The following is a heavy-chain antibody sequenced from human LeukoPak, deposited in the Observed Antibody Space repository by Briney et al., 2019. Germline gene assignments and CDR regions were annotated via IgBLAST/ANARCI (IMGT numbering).Heavy chain of an antibody. CDR3: ARVRGVEFDY. V-gene: IGHV1-46*01. J-gene: IGHJ4*02. Sequence: ASVKVSCKTSGYTFTSYYMHWVRQAPGQGLEWMGIINPSGGNTNYAQRFQGRVTMTRDTSTRTVYMELSSLRSEDTALYYRARVRGVEFDYWGQGTLVTVSS. D-gene: IGHD3-10*01. CDR2: INPSGGNT. CDR1: GYTFTSYY.